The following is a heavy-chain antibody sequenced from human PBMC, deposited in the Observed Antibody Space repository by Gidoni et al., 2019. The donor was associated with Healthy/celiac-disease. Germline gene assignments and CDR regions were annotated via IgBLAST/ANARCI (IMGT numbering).Heavy chain of an antibody. V-gene: IGHV4-39*01. Sequence: QLQLQESGPGLVKPSETLSLTCTVSGGSISSSSYYWGWIRQPPGKGLEWIGSIYYSGSTYYNPSLKSRVTISVDTSKNQFSLKLSSVTAADTAVYYCARPDIKGYYYGMDVWGQGTTVTVSS. CDR1: GGSISSSSYY. CDR3: ARPDIKGYYYGMDV. CDR2: IYYSGST. D-gene: IGHD2-15*01. J-gene: IGHJ6*02.